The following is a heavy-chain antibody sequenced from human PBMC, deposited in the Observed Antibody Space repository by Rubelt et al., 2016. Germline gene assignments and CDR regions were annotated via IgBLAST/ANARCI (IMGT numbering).Heavy chain of an antibody. V-gene: IGHV3-30*18. CDR2: VSFAGRHR. Sequence: LEWVAIVSFAGRHRDFADSVKGRCTMYRDKSKNTVYLQMNSLRAEDTAVYYCAKDVGRHSNYLANDAFDIWGQGTMVTVSS. J-gene: IGHJ3*02. CDR3: AKDVGRHSNYLANDAFDI. D-gene: IGHD4-11*01.